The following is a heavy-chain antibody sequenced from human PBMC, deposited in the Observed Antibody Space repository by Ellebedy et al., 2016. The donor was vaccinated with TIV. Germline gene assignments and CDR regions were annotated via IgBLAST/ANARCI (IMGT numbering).Heavy chain of an antibody. V-gene: IGHV5-51*01. Sequence: GESLKISCKGSGYSFTNYWIGWVRQMPGKGLDWMGIIYPGDFDTRYSPSFQGQVTISADKSISTAYLQWSSLKASDTAMYYCASAKYYGSGTYAHYLDYWGQGTLVTVSS. CDR3: ASAKYYGSGTYAHYLDY. D-gene: IGHD3-10*01. CDR1: GYSFTNYW. CDR2: IYPGDFDT. J-gene: IGHJ4*02.